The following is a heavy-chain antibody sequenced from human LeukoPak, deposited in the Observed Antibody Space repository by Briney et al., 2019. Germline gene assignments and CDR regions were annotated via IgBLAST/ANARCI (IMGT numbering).Heavy chain of an antibody. CDR2: IYYSGST. Sequence: SETLSLTCTVSGGSISSYYWSWIRQPPGKGLEWIGYIYYSGSTNYNPSLKSRVTISVDTSKNQFSLKLSSVTAADTAVYYCARGLQWLGYFDYWGPGTLVTVSS. CDR1: GGSISSYY. J-gene: IGHJ4*02. D-gene: IGHD6-19*01. V-gene: IGHV4-59*01. CDR3: ARGLQWLGYFDY.